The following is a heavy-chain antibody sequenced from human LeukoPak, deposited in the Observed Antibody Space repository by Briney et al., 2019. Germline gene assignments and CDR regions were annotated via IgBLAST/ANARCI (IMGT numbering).Heavy chain of an antibody. V-gene: IGHV4-59*01. D-gene: IGHD6-13*01. CDR1: DDSISIYY. CDR2: IDHTGST. CDR3: ARGRVSSSSWHSTYYYYFYMDV. Sequence: SETLSLICSVSDDSISIYYWSWIRQPPGKGVEWIGYIDHTGSTHYNPSLNSRVTISRDTSKNHFSLELSSVTAADTAVYFCARGRVSSSSWHSTYYYYFYMDVWGKGTTVTVSS. J-gene: IGHJ6*03.